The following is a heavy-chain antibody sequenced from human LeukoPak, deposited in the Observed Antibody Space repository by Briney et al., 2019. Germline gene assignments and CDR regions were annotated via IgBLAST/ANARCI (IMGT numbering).Heavy chain of an antibody. Sequence: GGSLRLSCAASGFTFDDYAMHWVRQDPGKGLEWVSGISWNSGRIGYADSVKGRFTISRDNAKNSLYLQMNSLRVEDMALYYCAKDYGSGSPYFYYMDVWGMGTTVTVSS. V-gene: IGHV3-9*03. CDR2: ISWNSGRI. D-gene: IGHD3-10*01. CDR1: GFTFDDYA. CDR3: AKDYGSGSPYFYYMDV. J-gene: IGHJ6*03.